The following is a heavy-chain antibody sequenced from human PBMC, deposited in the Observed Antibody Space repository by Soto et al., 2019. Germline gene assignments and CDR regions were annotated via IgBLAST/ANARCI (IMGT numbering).Heavy chain of an antibody. CDR3: AKDPPSPDSILRITMVRGVLDP. D-gene: IGHD3-10*01. J-gene: IGHJ5*02. Sequence: SGGSLRLSCAASVFTFSSYAMSWVRQAPGKGLEWVSAISGSGGSTYYADSVKGRFTISRDNSKNTLYLQMNSLRAEDTAVYYCAKDPPSPDSILRITMVRGVLDPWGQGTLVTVSS. CDR2: ISGSGGST. V-gene: IGHV3-23*01. CDR1: VFTFSSYA.